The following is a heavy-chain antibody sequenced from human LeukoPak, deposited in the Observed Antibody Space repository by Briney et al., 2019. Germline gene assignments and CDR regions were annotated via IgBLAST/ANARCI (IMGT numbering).Heavy chain of an antibody. CDR1: GGSFSGYY. CDR2: INHSGST. J-gene: IGHJ5*02. V-gene: IGHV4-34*01. CDR3: ARGLAGIQLWLLLARWFDP. D-gene: IGHD5-18*01. Sequence: PSETLSLTCAVYGGSFSGYYWSWIRQPPGKGLEWIGEINHSGSTNCNPSLKSRVTISVDTSKNQFSLKLSSVTAADTAVYYCARGLAGIQLWLLLARWFDPWGQGTLVTVSS.